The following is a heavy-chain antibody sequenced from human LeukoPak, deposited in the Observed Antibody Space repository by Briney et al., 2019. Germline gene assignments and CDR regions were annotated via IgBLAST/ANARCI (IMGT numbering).Heavy chain of an antibody. Sequence: ASVNVSCKASGYTFTSYGISWVRQAPGQGLEWMGWISAYNGNTNYAQKLQGRVTMTTDTSTSTVYMELRSLRSDDTAVYYCARDPTLDYGDYVNYYYGMDVWGQGTTVTVSS. V-gene: IGHV1-18*01. J-gene: IGHJ6*02. CDR1: GYTFTSYG. CDR2: ISAYNGNT. D-gene: IGHD4-17*01. CDR3: ARDPTLDYGDYVNYYYGMDV.